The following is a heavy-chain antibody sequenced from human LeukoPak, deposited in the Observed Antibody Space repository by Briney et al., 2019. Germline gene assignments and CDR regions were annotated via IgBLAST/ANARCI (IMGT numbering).Heavy chain of an antibody. V-gene: IGHV3-7*01. CDR1: GFTFNGFW. J-gene: IGHJ6*03. Sequence: GGSLRLSCAASGFTFNGFWMSGVLQAPGKGLEWVANIKQDGSDIYYLGSVRGRFTISRDNAMNSLYLQMNSLRAEDTAVYYCTRDALYGDPSYYYMDVWGKGTTVTVSS. CDR2: IKQDGSDI. CDR3: TRDALYGDPSYYYMDV. D-gene: IGHD4-17*01.